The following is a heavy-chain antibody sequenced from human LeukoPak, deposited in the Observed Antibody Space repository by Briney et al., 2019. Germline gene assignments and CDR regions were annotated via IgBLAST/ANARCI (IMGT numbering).Heavy chain of an antibody. Sequence: GGSLRLSCAASGFTFSSYWMSWVRQAPGKGLEWVANKNQDGSEKYYVDSVKGRFTISRDSAKNSLYLQMNSLRAEDTAVYYCARGGFRYFDYWGQGTLVTVSS. CDR2: KNQDGSEK. J-gene: IGHJ4*02. D-gene: IGHD3-10*01. CDR3: ARGGFRYFDY. V-gene: IGHV3-7*04. CDR1: GFTFSSYW.